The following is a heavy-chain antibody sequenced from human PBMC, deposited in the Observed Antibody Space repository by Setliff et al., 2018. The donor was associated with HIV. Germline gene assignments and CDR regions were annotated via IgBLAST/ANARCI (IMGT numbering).Heavy chain of an antibody. J-gene: IGHJ4*02. CDR1: GYSISSGYY. D-gene: IGHD3-16*01. Sequence: SETLSLTCAVSGYSISSGYYWGWIRQPPGKGLEWIGSMYHSGSTYYNPALKSRVTISVDTSKNQFSLKLSSVTAAYTAVFYCARYRGHFDYWGQGTLVTVSS. CDR3: ARYRGHFDY. V-gene: IGHV4-38-2*01. CDR2: MYHSGST.